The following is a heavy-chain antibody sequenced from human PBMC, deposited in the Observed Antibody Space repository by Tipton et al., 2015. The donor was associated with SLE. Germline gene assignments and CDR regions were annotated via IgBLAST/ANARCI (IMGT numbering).Heavy chain of an antibody. J-gene: IGHJ4*02. D-gene: IGHD6-13*01. CDR3: ARGIAAAGLGFDY. V-gene: IGHV3-30*14. CDR2: ISYDRSNK. Sequence: CGASGFTFSYYAMHWGRQAPGQGLEWVAVISYDRSNKYYADSVKGRFTLSRDNSKNTLYLQMNSLRAEDTAVYYCARGIAAAGLGFDYGGQGTLVTVSS. CDR1: GFTFSYYA.